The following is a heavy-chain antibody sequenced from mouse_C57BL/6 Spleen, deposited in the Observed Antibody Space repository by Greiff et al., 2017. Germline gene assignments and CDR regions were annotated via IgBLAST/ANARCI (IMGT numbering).Heavy chain of an antibody. CDR2: ISDGGSYT. V-gene: IGHV5-4*01. D-gene: IGHD2-3*01. CDR3: ARDDGYFDY. J-gene: IGHJ2*01. CDR1: GFTFSSYA. Sequence: EVQLVESGGGLVKPGGSLKLSCAASGFTFSSYAMSWVRQTPEKRLEWVATISDGGSYTYYPDNVKGRLTISRDNAKNNLYLQMSHLKSEDTAMYYCARDDGYFDYWGQGTTLTVSS.